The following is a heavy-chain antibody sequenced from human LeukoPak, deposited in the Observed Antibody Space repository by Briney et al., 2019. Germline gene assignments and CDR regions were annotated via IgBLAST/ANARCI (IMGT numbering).Heavy chain of an antibody. CDR2: IYYSGST. CDR1: GGSISSGDYY. J-gene: IGHJ6*02. CDR3: AREAMVRGVIRYYYGMDV. Sequence: SQTLSLTCTVSGGSISSGDYYWSWIRQPPGKGLEWIGYIYYSGSTYYNPSLKSRVTISVDTSKNQFSLKLSSVTAADTAVYYCAREAMVRGVIRYYYGMDVWGQGTTVIVSS. V-gene: IGHV4-30-4*01. D-gene: IGHD3-10*01.